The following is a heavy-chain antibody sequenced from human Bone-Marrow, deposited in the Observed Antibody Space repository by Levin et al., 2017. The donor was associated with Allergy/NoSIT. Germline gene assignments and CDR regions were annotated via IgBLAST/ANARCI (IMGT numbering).Heavy chain of an antibody. J-gene: IGHJ4*02. CDR2: ISTSSSYI. D-gene: IGHD6-6*01. CDR3: ASSYSGSSGVDH. Sequence: GGSLRLSCAASGFTFSSYNMNWVRQAPGKGLEWVSSISTSSSYIYYADSVKGRFTISRDNAKNSLYLQMNNLSAEDTAVYYCASSYSGSSGVDHWGQGTLVTVSS. V-gene: IGHV3-21*01. CDR1: GFTFSSYN.